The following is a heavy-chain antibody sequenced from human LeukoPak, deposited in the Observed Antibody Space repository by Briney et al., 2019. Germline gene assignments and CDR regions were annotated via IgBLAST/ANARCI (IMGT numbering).Heavy chain of an antibody. CDR3: AKDSSSWYAFDY. V-gene: IGHV3-33*06. Sequence: PGGSLRLSCAASGFTFSSYGMHWVCQAPGKGLEWVAVIWYDGSNKYYADSVKGRFTISRDNSKNTLYLQMNSLRAEDTAVYYCAKDSSSWYAFDYWGQGTLVTVSS. J-gene: IGHJ4*02. CDR1: GFTFSSYG. CDR2: IWYDGSNK. D-gene: IGHD6-13*01.